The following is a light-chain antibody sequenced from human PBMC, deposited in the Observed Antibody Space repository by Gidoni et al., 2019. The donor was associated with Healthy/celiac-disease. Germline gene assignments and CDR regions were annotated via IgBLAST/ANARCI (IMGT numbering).Light chain of an antibody. Sequence: SYVLTQPPSVSVAPGQTARITCRGNNIGSKSVHSYQQKPGQAPVLVVYDDSDRTPGIPEPVSGSNSGTMATLTISRVEAGDEADYYCQVWDSSSDPYVFGTGTKVTVL. V-gene: IGLV3-21*02. CDR1: NIGSKS. CDR2: DDS. J-gene: IGLJ1*01. CDR3: QVWDSSSDPYV.